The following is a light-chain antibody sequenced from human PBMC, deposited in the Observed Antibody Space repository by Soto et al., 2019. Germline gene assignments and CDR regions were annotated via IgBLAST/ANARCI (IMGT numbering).Light chain of an antibody. Sequence: QSVLTQPASVFGSPGQSITISCTGTSSDVGGYNYVSWYQQHPGKAPKLMIYDVSNRPSGVSNRFSGSKSGNTASLTISGLQAEDEADYYCSSYTSSSGVFGTGTKVTVL. CDR3: SSYTSSSGV. CDR1: SSDVGGYNY. V-gene: IGLV2-14*01. J-gene: IGLJ1*01. CDR2: DVS.